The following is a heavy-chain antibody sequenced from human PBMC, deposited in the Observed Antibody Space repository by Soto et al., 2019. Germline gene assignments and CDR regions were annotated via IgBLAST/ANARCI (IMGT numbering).Heavy chain of an antibody. V-gene: IGHV3-21*01. CDR2: ISSSSSYI. D-gene: IGHD6-6*01. Sequence: GGSLRLSCAASGFTFSSYSMNWVRQAPGKGLEWVSSISSSSSYIYYADSVKGRFTISRDNAKNSLYLQMNSLRAEDTAVYYCARASGEYSSPGDWFDPWGQGTLVTVSS. J-gene: IGHJ5*02. CDR1: GFTFSSYS. CDR3: ARASGEYSSPGDWFDP.